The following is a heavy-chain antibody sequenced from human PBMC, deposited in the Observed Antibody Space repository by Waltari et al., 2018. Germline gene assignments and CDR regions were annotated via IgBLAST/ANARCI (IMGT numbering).Heavy chain of an antibody. CDR2: INHSGST. J-gene: IGHJ4*02. V-gene: IGHV4-34*01. Sequence: QVQLQQWGAGLLKPSETLSLTCAVYGGSFSGYYWSWIRQPPGKGLEWIGEINHSGSTNYNPSLKSRVTISVDTSKNQFSLKLSSVTAADTAVYYCARQRHPRYCSGGSCYFDYWSQGTLVTVSS. CDR1: GGSFSGYY. D-gene: IGHD2-15*01. CDR3: ARQRHPRYCSGGSCYFDY.